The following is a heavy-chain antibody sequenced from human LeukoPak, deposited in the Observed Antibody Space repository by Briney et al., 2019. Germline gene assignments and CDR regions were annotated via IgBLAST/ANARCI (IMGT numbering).Heavy chain of an antibody. J-gene: IGHJ4*02. Sequence: GGSLRLSCAASGFTISTYTMNWVRQVPGKGLEWLSYINSRDGSIDYADSVQGRFTISRDNAKNSLYLQMNSLRAEDTAVYYCARETNFCDSSGYPHNYFDYWGQGNLVTVSS. V-gene: IGHV3-48*01. D-gene: IGHD3-22*01. CDR2: INSRDGSI. CDR3: ARETNFCDSSGYPHNYFDY. CDR1: GFTISTYT.